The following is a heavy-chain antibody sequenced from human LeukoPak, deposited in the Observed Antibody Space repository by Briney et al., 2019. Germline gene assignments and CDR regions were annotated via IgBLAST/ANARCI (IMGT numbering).Heavy chain of an antibody. CDR1: VGSFSSYY. CDR2: INTSGST. D-gene: IGHD4-11*01. J-gene: IGHJ5*02. V-gene: IGHV4-4*09. Sequence: ETLSLTCTASVGSFSSYYWSWFRQPPGKGLEWMGYINTSGSTNTNPSLKSRVTISVDTSKNQFSLKLSSVTATHTAVYYCARGYSNWFDPCGQRTLVTVSS. CDR3: ARGYSNWFDP.